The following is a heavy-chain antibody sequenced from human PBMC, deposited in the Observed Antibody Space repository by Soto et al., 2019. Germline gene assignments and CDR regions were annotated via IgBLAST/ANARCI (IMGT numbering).Heavy chain of an antibody. J-gene: IGHJ4*02. Sequence: PGGSLRLSCAASGFTFSSYAMSWVRQAPGKGLEWVSVISGSGDSTYYADSVKGRFTISRDNSKNTLYLQMNSLRAEDTAVYYCSRRSSGRYFDYWGQGTLVTVSS. CDR2: ISGSGDST. CDR3: SRRSSGRYFDY. D-gene: IGHD6-19*01. V-gene: IGHV3-23*01. CDR1: GFTFSSYA.